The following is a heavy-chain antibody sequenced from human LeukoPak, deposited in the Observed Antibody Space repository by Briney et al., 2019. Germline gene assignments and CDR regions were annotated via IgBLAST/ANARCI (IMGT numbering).Heavy chain of an antibody. CDR3: AREASYFDSSGYYYYYYYGMDV. Sequence: GGSLRLSCAASGFTFSNYWMSWVRQAPGKGLEWVANIKQDGSEKYYVASVKGRFTISRDNSLYLQMNSLRAEDTAVNYCAREASYFDSSGYYYYYYYGMDVWGQGTTVTVSS. J-gene: IGHJ6*01. V-gene: IGHV3-7*01. CDR1: GFTFSNYW. D-gene: IGHD3-22*01. CDR2: IKQDGSEK.